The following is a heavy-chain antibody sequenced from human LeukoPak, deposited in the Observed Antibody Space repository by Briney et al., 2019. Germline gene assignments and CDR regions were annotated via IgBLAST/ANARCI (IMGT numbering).Heavy chain of an antibody. D-gene: IGHD3-9*01. CDR2: IYYSGST. J-gene: IGHJ4*02. CDR1: GGSISSSSYY. CDR3: ANLGLRYFFDY. Sequence: PSETLSLTCTVSGGSISSSSYYWGWIRQPLGKGLEWIGSIYYSGSTYYNPSLKSRVTISVDTSKNQFSLKLSSVTAADTAVYYCANLGLRYFFDYWGQGTLVTISS. V-gene: IGHV4-39*07.